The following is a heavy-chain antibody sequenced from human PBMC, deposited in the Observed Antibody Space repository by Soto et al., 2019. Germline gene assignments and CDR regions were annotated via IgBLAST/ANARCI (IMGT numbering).Heavy chain of an antibody. CDR1: GGTFSSYA. V-gene: IGHV1-69*12. CDR2: IIPIFGTA. D-gene: IGHD3-10*01. J-gene: IGHJ6*02. Sequence: QVQLVQSGAEVKKPGSSVKVSCKASGGTFSSYAISWVRQAPGQGLEWMGGIIPIFGTANYAQKFQGRVTIPADESTGTDYMELSSLRSEDTAVYYCAREGMVRGVIISVGYYYYGMDVWGQGTTVTVSS. CDR3: AREGMVRGVIISVGYYYYGMDV.